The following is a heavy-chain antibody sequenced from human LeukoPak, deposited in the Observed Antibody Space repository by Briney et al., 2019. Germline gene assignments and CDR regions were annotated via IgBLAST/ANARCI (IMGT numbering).Heavy chain of an antibody. Sequence: GGSLRLSCAASGFTVSSNYMSWVRQAPGKGLEWVSVIYSGGSTYYADSVKGRFTISRDNSKNTLYLQMNSLRAEDAAVNYCARDKAAAGTFDYWGQGTLVTVSS. J-gene: IGHJ4*02. D-gene: IGHD6-13*01. CDR2: IYSGGST. CDR1: GFTVSSNY. CDR3: ARDKAAAGTFDY. V-gene: IGHV3-53*01.